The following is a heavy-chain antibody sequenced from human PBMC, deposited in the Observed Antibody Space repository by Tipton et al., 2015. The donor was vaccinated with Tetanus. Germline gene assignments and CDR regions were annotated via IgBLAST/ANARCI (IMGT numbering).Heavy chain of an antibody. V-gene: IGHV4-59*01. CDR1: GGSFSGYL. CDR2: IFHSGST. D-gene: IGHD2-2*01. Sequence: TLSLTCSVSGGSFSGYLWSWVRQPPGKGLEWIAYIFHSGSTNYSPSLKSRVAISMDTSKNQISLKLSSVTAADTAVYYCARRSYCSSSRCFDAFDLWGQGTMVTVSS. J-gene: IGHJ3*01. CDR3: ARRSYCSSSRCFDAFDL.